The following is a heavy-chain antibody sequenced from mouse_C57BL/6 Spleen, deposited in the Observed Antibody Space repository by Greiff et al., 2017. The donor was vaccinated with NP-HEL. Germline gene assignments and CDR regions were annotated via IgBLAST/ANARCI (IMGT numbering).Heavy chain of an antibody. CDR3: TGFDYALDY. CDR2: IRLKSDNYAT. J-gene: IGHJ2*01. CDR1: GFTFSNYW. Sequence: EVKLMESGGGLVQPGGSMKLSCVASGFTFSNYWMNWVRQSPEKGLEWVAQIRLKSDNYATHYAESVKGRFTISRDDSKSSVYLQMNNLRAEDTGIYYCTGFDYALDYWGQGTTLTVSS. V-gene: IGHV6-3*01. D-gene: IGHD2-4*01.